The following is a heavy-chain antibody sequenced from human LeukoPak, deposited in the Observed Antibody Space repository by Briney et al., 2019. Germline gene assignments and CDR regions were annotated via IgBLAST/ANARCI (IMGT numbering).Heavy chain of an antibody. Sequence: SETLYLTCTVSGDSISGYYWSWIRQPAGKGLEWIGRIYTSGITNYNPSLKSRVTMSVDTSKNQFSLKLSSVTAADTAIYYCARQDRTTVTTFDYWGQGTLVTVSS. CDR2: IYTSGIT. J-gene: IGHJ4*02. CDR1: GDSISGYY. CDR3: ARQDRTTVTTFDY. D-gene: IGHD4-17*01. V-gene: IGHV4-4*07.